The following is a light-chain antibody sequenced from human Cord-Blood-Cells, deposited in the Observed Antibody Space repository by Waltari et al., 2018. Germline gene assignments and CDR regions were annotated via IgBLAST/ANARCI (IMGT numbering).Light chain of an antibody. CDR1: SSDVGSSNL. CDR2: EGS. CDR3: CSYAGSSTWV. Sequence: QSALTQPASVSGSPGQSISISCTGTSSDVGSSNLVSWYQQHPGKAPKLMIYEGSKRHSWVSNRFSGSKSGNTASLTISGLQAEDEADYYCCSYAGSSTWVFGGGTKLTVL. V-gene: IGLV2-23*01. J-gene: IGLJ3*02.